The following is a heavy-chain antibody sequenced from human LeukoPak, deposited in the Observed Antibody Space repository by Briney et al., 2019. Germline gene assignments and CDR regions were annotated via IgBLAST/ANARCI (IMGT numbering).Heavy chain of an antibody. J-gene: IGHJ4*02. D-gene: IGHD2-2*02. CDR1: GFTFSSYA. Sequence: GGSLRLSCAASGFTFSSYAMSWVRQAPGKGLEWVSAISGSGGSTYYADSVKGRFTISRDNSKHTLYLQMNSLRAEDTAVYYCAPAPQYQLLYEGHYFDYWGQGTLVTVSS. CDR3: APAPQYQLLYEGHYFDY. V-gene: IGHV3-23*01. CDR2: ISGSGGST.